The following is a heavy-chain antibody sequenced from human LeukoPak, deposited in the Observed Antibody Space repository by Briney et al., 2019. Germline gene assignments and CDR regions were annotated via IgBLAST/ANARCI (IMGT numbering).Heavy chain of an antibody. D-gene: IGHD3-22*01. CDR3: ARGGFLTYDSSGYWGSYFDY. CDR2: ISYDGSNK. Sequence: GGSLRLSCAASGFTFSSYAMHWVRQAPGKGLEWVAVISYDGSNKYYADSVKGRFTISRDNSKNTLYLQMNSLRAEDTAVYYCARGGFLTYDSSGYWGSYFDYWGQGTLVTVSS. V-gene: IGHV3-30-3*01. CDR1: GFTFSSYA. J-gene: IGHJ4*02.